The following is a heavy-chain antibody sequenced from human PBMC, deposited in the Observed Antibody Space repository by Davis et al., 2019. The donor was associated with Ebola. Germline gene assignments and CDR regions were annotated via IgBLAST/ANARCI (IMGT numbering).Heavy chain of an antibody. J-gene: IGHJ6*03. V-gene: IGHV4-34*01. CDR3: ARDGVDTAMPRYYYMDV. D-gene: IGHD5-18*01. CDR1: GGSFSGYY. CDR2: INHSGST. Sequence: PSETLSLTCAVYGGSFSGYYWSWIRQPPGKGLEWIGEINHSGSTNYNPSLKSRVTISVDTSKNQFFLKLSSVTAADTAVYYCARDGVDTAMPRYYYMDVWGKGTTVTVSS.